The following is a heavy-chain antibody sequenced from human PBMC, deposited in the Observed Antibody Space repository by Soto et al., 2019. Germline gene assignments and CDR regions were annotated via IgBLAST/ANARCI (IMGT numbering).Heavy chain of an antibody. CDR2: IYHTGAT. J-gene: IGHJ4*02. CDR3: ARRGARYSPFDY. D-gene: IGHD2-15*01. Sequence: SETLSLTCAVSGGSVSSNNWWNWVRQPPGKGLEWIGEIYHTGATNYNPSLKSRVTISVDKSKDQVSLNLNSVTAADTAVYYCARRGARYSPFDYWGEGTLVTVSS. V-gene: IGHV4-4*02. CDR1: GGSVSSNNW.